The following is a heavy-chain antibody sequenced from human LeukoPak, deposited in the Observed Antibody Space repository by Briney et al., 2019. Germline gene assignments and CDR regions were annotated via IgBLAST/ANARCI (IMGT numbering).Heavy chain of an antibody. V-gene: IGHV5-51*01. CDR1: GYTFTKYW. D-gene: IGHD5-12*01. Sequence: GESLKISCQGSGYTFTKYWIGCVRQMPGKGLEWMGVIYPGSSDTRYSPSFQGQVTISADKSFSTAYLQWSSLKASGTAMYYFARQGGGWGYDYSSYWGQGTLVTVSS. CDR2: IYPGSSDT. CDR3: ARQGGGWGYDYSSY. J-gene: IGHJ4*02.